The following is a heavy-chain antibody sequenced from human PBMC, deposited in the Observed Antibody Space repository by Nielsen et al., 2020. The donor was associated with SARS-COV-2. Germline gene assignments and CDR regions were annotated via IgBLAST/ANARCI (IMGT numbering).Heavy chain of an antibody. J-gene: IGHJ4*02. CDR2: ISGSGGST. D-gene: IGHD3-10*01. CDR3: TKDLHGSGSYYWVY. CDR1: GFTFSSYA. V-gene: IGHV3-23*01. Sequence: GGSLRLSCSASGFTFSSYAMSWVRQAPGKGLEWVSAISGSGGSTYYADSVKGRFTISRDNSKNTLYLQMNSLRAEDTAVYYCTKDLHGSGSYYWVYWGQGTLVTVSS.